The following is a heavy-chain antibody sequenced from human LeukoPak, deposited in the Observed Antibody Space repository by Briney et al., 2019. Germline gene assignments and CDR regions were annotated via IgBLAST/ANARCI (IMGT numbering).Heavy chain of an antibody. Sequence: ASVKVSCKASGYSLTSYAMNWVRQAPGQRLEWMGWINGGNGKTKYSQKLQGRVTVTRDTSASTVYMELSSLKSEDTAVYYCAREEGGIWFGELLGAFDIWGQGTMVTVSS. D-gene: IGHD3-10*01. V-gene: IGHV1-3*01. CDR3: AREEGGIWFGELLGAFDI. CDR2: INGGNGKT. CDR1: GYSLTSYA. J-gene: IGHJ3*02.